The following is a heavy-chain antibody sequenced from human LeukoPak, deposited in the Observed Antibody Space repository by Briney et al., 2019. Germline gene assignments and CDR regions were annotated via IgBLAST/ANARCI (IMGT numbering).Heavy chain of an antibody. Sequence: PSETLSLTCTVSGGSISSGGYYWSWIRQPPGKGLEWIGYIYHSGSTYYNPSLKSRVTISVDRSKNQFSLKLSSVTAADTAVYYCAGVHPATIFGVVTKGCYFDYWGQGTLATVSS. CDR3: AGVHPATIFGVVTKGCYFDY. D-gene: IGHD3-3*01. CDR2: IYHSGST. CDR1: GGSISSGGYY. V-gene: IGHV4-30-2*01. J-gene: IGHJ4*02.